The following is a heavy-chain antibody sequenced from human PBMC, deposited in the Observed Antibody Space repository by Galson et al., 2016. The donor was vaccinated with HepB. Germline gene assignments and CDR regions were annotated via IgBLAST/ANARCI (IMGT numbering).Heavy chain of an antibody. CDR3: ARDSRGPWWFGGFLRYYYYGMDV. J-gene: IGHJ6*02. Sequence: SLRLSCAASGFTFSSNWMNWVRQGPGKGLEWVANIKHDGSEYDSVASVKGRSTFSRDNAKNSLFLQMNSRSAEAAAVYYCARDSRGPWWFGGFLRYYYYGMDVWGQGTTVTVSS. D-gene: IGHD3-10*01. CDR1: GFTFSSNW. V-gene: IGHV3-7*04. CDR2: IKHDGSEY.